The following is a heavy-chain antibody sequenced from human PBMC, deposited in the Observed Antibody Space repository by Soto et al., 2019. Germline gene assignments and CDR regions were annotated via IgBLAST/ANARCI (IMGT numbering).Heavy chain of an antibody. J-gene: IGHJ5*02. V-gene: IGHV4-31*03. CDR3: ARDPTP. CDR2: IYYSGTT. Sequence: QVQLQESGPGLVKPSQTLSLTCTVSGGSISSGGYYWSWIRHHPGKGLAWIGYIYYSGTTYYNPVLRTRGTISVDTSKNQSSLKLSSVTAAETAVYYCARDPTPWGQGTLVTVSS. CDR1: GGSISSGGYY.